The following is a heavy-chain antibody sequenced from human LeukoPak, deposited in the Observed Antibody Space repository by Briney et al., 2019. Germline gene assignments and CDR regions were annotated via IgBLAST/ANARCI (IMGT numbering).Heavy chain of an antibody. J-gene: IGHJ4*02. CDR3: ARAGQWLALDY. D-gene: IGHD6-19*01. Sequence: APVKVSCKASGGTFSSYAISWVRQAPGQGLEWMGGIIPIFGAPNYAQKFQGRVTITTDESTSTAYMELSSLRSEDTAVYYCARAGQWLALDYWGQGTLVTVSS. V-gene: IGHV1-69*05. CDR1: GGTFSSYA. CDR2: IIPIFGAP.